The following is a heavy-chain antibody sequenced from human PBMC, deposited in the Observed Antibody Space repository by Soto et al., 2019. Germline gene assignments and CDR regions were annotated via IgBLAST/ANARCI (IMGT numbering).Heavy chain of an antibody. CDR3: AKEQTHSQADTSSIFDY. CDR1: GFTFSNYP. D-gene: IGHD2-2*01. Sequence: EVQLLESGGGFVEPGWSLRLSCAASGFTFSNYPMTWVRQAPGKGLEWVSSTSGSGGSTYDADSVKGRFTISRDNSKNTLYLQVNSLRAEDTAVYYCAKEQTHSQADTSSIFDYWGQGTLVTVSS. V-gene: IGHV3-23*01. J-gene: IGHJ4*02. CDR2: TSGSGGST.